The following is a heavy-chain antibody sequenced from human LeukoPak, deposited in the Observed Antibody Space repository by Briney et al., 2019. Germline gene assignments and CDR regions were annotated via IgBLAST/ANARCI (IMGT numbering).Heavy chain of an antibody. V-gene: IGHV3-23*01. J-gene: IGHJ2*01. CDR3: AKRVPGGYSAYDTWYFDL. Sequence: GGSLRHACATSGLPFSNYAGGWGRQAPGWGPGWDAGISGSGCSTYYADSVDGRVTTSRDNSKNTLSLQMNSLRAEDTAVYSCAKRVPGGYSAYDTWYFDLWGRGTLVTVSS. CDR2: ISGSGCST. D-gene: IGHD5-12*01. CDR1: GLPFSNYA.